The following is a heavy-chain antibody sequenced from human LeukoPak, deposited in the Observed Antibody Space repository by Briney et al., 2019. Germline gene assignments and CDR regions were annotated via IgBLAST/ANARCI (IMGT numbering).Heavy chain of an antibody. J-gene: IGHJ6*02. CDR3: AKDWDILTGYRYYYYGMDV. CDR2: ISGSGGST. CDR1: GFTFSCYA. Sequence: GGSLRLSCAASGFTFSCYAMSWVRQAPGKGLEWVSAISGSGGSTYYADSVKGRFTISRDNSKNTLYLQMNSLRAEDTAVYYCAKDWDILTGYRYYYYGMDVWGQGTTVTVSS. D-gene: IGHD3-9*01. V-gene: IGHV3-23*01.